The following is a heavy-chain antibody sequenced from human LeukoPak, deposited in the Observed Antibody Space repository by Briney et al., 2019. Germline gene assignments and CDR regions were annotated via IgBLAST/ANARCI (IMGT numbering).Heavy chain of an antibody. D-gene: IGHD3-9*01. V-gene: IGHV4-31*03. J-gene: IGHJ4*02. Sequence: SQTLSLTCTVSGGSIGSGGYYWSWIRQHPGKGLEWLGYIYYSGSTYYNPSLKSRVTISVDTSKNQFSLKLSSVTAADTAVYYCARFGVLRYFDWSSYYFDYWGQGTLVTVSS. CDR1: GGSIGSGGYY. CDR2: IYYSGST. CDR3: ARFGVLRYFDWSSYYFDY.